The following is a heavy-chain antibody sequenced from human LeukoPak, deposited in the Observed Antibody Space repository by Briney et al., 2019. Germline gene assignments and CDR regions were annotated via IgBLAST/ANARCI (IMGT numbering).Heavy chain of an antibody. CDR3: ARVRSGASFDY. CDR2: IYSDGSTT. J-gene: IGHJ4*02. V-gene: IGHV3-74*01. D-gene: IGHD3-10*01. CDR1: GFSSSNVW. Sequence: PGGSLRLSCAASGFSSSNVWMHWVRQVPGKGLVWVSRIYSDGSTTTYADSVKGRFTISSDNAKNTLYLQMNSLRPEGTAVYYCARVRSGASFDYWGQGTLVTVSS.